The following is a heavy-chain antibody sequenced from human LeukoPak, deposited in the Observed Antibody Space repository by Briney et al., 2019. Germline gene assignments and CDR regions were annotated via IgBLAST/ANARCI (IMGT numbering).Heavy chain of an antibody. CDR1: GGSISSYY. CDR3: ARGDSSSWYSLAYFQH. Sequence: SETLSLTCTVSGGSISSYYWRWIRQPPGKGLEWIGYIYYSGSTNYNPSLKSRVTISVDTSKNQFSLKLSSVTAADTAVYYCARGDSSSWYSLAYFQHWGQGTLVTVSS. V-gene: IGHV4-59*01. CDR2: IYYSGST. J-gene: IGHJ1*01. D-gene: IGHD6-13*01.